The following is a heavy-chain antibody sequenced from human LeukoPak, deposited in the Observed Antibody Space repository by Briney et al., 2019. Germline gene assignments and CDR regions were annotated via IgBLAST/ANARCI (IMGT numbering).Heavy chain of an antibody. J-gene: IGHJ4*02. CDR3: ARVGSTSWYLDY. V-gene: IGHV3-7*01. CDR2: IKQDGSEN. D-gene: IGHD2-2*01. CDR1: GFAFSNYW. Sequence: PGGSLRLSCAASGFAFSNYWMSWVRQAPGKGLEWLANIKQDGSENYYADSVKGRFTFSRDNARNSLYLQMSSLRVEDTAVYYCARVGSTSWYLDYWGQGTLVTVSS.